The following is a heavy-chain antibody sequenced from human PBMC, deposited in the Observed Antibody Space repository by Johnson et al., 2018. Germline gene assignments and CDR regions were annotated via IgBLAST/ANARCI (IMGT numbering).Heavy chain of an antibody. V-gene: IGHV3-30*18. CDR1: GFTFSSYG. Sequence: VQLVETGGGVVQXGGSLRLSCIVSGFTFSSYGMHWVRQARGKGLAWVAVFSYDGVHTYYADSVKGRFTISRDNSKNTLYLQMNSLRDEDTAVYFCAKGHSPIPDNTMDDSWGQGTLVTVSS. J-gene: IGHJ5*01. CDR3: AKGHSPIPDNTMDDS. CDR2: FSYDGVHT. D-gene: IGHD3-10*01.